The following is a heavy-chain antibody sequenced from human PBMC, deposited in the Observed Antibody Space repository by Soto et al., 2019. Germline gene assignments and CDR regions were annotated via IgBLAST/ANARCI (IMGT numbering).Heavy chain of an antibody. CDR2: INPSGGST. J-gene: IGHJ4*02. CDR1: GYTFTSYY. CDR3: ARSSKSGSYYRHYFDY. V-gene: IGHV1-46*01. D-gene: IGHD1-26*01. Sequence: ASVKVSCKASGYTFTSYYMHWVRQAPGQGLEWMGIINPSGGSTSYAQKFQGRVTMTRDTSTSTVYMELSSLRSEDTAVYYCARSSKSGSYYRHYFDYWGQGTLVTVSS.